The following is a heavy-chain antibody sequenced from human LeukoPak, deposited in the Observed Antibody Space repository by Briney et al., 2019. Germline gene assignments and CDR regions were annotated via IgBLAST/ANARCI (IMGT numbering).Heavy chain of an antibody. CDR1: RGSINSYY. V-gene: IGHV4-59*01. Sequence: SETLSLTCTVSRGSINSYYWSWIRQPPGKGLECIGCIHYTGSTNYNPSLKSRVTISVDTSKNQFSLKLSSVTAADTAIYYCARGGYYGSGNDFRFDPWGQGTLVTVSS. CDR3: ARGGYYGSGNDFRFDP. D-gene: IGHD3-10*01. J-gene: IGHJ5*02. CDR2: IHYTGST.